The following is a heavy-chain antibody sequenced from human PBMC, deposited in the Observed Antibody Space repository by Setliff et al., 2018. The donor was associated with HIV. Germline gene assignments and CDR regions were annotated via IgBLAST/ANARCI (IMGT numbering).Heavy chain of an antibody. J-gene: IGHJ6*03. Sequence: PGESLKISCKGSRYSFTNYWIAWVRQMPGKGLEWMGIIYPDDSDTRYSQAFQGQVTISVDKSISTAYLQWSSLKASDTAMYNCARLGYYHFWSGPEGYMDVWGKGTTVTVSS. D-gene: IGHD3-3*01. CDR1: RYSFTNYW. CDR3: ARLGYYHFWSGPEGYMDV. V-gene: IGHV5-51*03. CDR2: IYPDDSDT.